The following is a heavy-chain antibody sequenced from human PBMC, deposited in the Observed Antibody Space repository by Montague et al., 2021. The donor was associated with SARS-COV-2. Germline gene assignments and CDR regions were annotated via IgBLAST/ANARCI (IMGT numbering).Heavy chain of an antibody. D-gene: IGHD5-18*01. Sequence: SETLSLTCTVSGGSISSYNWSWIWQRPGKGLEWIGYINYSGSTNYNHYLKSRVTISLDTSTNQFSLKLNAVTAADTAVYYCARGSYGPGAFDIWGQGTMVTVSS. CDR3: ARGSYGPGAFDI. CDR1: GGSISSYN. V-gene: IGHV4-59*01. CDR2: INYSGST. J-gene: IGHJ3*02.